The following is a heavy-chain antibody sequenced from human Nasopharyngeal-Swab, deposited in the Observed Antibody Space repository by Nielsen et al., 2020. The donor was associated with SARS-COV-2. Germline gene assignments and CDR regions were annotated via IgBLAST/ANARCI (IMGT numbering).Heavy chain of an antibody. CDR2: INPNSGGT. Sequence: WVRQAPGQGLEWMGRINPNSGGTNYAQKFQGRVTMTRDTSISTAYMELSRLRSDDTAVYYCARLEWELQYWGQGTLVTVSS. D-gene: IGHD1-26*01. J-gene: IGHJ4*02. CDR3: ARLEWELQY. V-gene: IGHV1-2*06.